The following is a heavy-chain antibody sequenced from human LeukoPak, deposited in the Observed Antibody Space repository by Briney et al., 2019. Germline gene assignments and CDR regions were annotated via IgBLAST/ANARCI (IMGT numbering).Heavy chain of an antibody. CDR1: GFTFSSHW. V-gene: IGHV3-7*01. Sequence: GGSLKLSCAASGFTFSSHWMNWVRQAPGKGPEWVANIREDGTEIYYMDSVKGRFTISRDNAKNSLYLQMNSLRAEDTAVYYCARGVYSIDYWGQGTLVTVSS. J-gene: IGHJ4*02. D-gene: IGHD2-15*01. CDR3: ARGVYSIDY. CDR2: IREDGTEI.